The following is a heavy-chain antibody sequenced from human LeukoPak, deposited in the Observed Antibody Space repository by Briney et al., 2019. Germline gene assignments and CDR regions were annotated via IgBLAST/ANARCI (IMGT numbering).Heavy chain of an antibody. V-gene: IGHV3-30-3*01. Sequence: GGSLRLSCAASGFTFSSYAMHWVRQAPGKGLEWVAVISYDGSNKYYADSVKGRFTISRDNSKNTLYLQMNSLRAEDTAVYYCASARKRGRWLAFDIWGQGTMVTVSS. CDR2: ISYDGSNK. J-gene: IGHJ3*02. CDR3: ASARKRGRWLAFDI. D-gene: IGHD5-12*01. CDR1: GFTFSSYA.